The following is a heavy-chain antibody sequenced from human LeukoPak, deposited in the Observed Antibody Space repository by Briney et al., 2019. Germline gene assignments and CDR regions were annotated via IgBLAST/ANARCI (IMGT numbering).Heavy chain of an antibody. CDR1: GFTFNIYV. Sequence: PGGSLRLSCAASGFTFNIYVMSWVRQAPGKGLEWVSDIDGSGVTTYYADSVQGRFTISRDNSKNTLYLQMNSLRAEDTAVYYCAKDTQRGGYGYGGQGPLVTV. CDR2: IDGSGVTT. D-gene: IGHD5-12*01. J-gene: IGHJ4*02. V-gene: IGHV3-23*01. CDR3: AKDTQRGGYGY.